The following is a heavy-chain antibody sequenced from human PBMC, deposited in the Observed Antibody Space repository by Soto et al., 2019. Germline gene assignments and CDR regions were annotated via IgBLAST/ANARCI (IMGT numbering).Heavy chain of an antibody. CDR1: GGSISSSNFY. J-gene: IGHJ4*02. CDR2: VYYSGTT. V-gene: IGHV4-39*01. Sequence: PSETLSLTCIVSGGSISSSNFYWGWIRQPPWKGLEWIGSVYYSGTTYSNPSLKSRVTISVDTSKNQFSLELSSVTAADTALYYCARHVRPRAPSHFDYWGQGTLVTVSS. CDR3: ARHVRPRAPSHFDY. D-gene: IGHD3-10*02.